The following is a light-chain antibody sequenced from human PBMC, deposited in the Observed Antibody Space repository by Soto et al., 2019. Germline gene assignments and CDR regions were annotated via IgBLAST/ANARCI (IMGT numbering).Light chain of an antibody. CDR3: QQYGGSPWT. CDR1: QSVSNSY. Sequence: EIVLTQSPGTLSLSPGERATLSCRASQSVSNSYLAWYQQKPGQAPRLLIYGASSRATGIPDRFSGSGSGTDSALTISRLEPEDFAVYHCQQYGGSPWTFGQGTKVDIK. CDR2: GAS. V-gene: IGKV3-20*01. J-gene: IGKJ1*01.